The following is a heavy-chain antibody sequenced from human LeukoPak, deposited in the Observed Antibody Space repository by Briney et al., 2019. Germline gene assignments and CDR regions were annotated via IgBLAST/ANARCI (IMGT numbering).Heavy chain of an antibody. D-gene: IGHD6-19*01. CDR1: GFSLSCCA. V-gene: IGHV3-21*01. Sequence: GGSLRLSCAASGFSLSCCAMSWVRQAPGKGLEWVSSITDSDSYIYYADSVKGRFTTSRDNAKNSLYLQMNSLRDEDTAVYYCARDASGWSRDVWGQGTTVTVSS. CDR2: ITDSDSYI. CDR3: ARDASGWSRDV. J-gene: IGHJ6*02.